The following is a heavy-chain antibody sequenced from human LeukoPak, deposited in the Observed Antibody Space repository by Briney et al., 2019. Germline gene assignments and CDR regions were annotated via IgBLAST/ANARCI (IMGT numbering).Heavy chain of an antibody. CDR3: ARTQRWLQLHPFDY. D-gene: IGHD5-24*01. Sequence: SETLSLTCAVYGGSFSGYYWSWIRQPPGKGLAWIGEINHSGSTNYNPSLKSRVTISVDTSKNQFSLKLSPVTAADTAVYYCARTQRWLQLHPFDYWGQGTLVTVSS. V-gene: IGHV4-34*01. CDR2: INHSGST. CDR1: GGSFSGYY. J-gene: IGHJ4*02.